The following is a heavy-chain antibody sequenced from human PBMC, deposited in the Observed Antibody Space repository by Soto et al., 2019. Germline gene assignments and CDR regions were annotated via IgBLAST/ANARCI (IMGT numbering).Heavy chain of an antibody. Sequence: EVQLVESGGGLVQPGGSLRLSCAASGFTFSSYSMNWVRQAPGKGLEWVSYISSSSSTIYYADSVKGRFTISRDNAKNSLYLQMNSLRAEDTAVYYCAREEYDILTGLGRSFDYWGQGTLVTVSS. CDR1: GFTFSSYS. CDR3: AREEYDILTGLGRSFDY. J-gene: IGHJ4*02. V-gene: IGHV3-48*01. CDR2: ISSSSSTI. D-gene: IGHD3-9*01.